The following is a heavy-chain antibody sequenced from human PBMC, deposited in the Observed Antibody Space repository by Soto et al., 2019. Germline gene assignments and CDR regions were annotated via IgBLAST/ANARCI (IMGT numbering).Heavy chain of an antibody. CDR3: ARVLSGVGDHHFDY. CDR2: IYNSAST. Sequence: SETLSLTCTVSGGSISVYYWSWIRQPPGKGLEWIGYIYNSASTNSNPSLKSRVTISVDTSKNQFSLNLSSVTAADTAVYYCARVLSGVGDHHFDYWGQGTLVTVPS. V-gene: IGHV4-59*01. D-gene: IGHD3-10*01. CDR1: GGSISVYY. J-gene: IGHJ4*02.